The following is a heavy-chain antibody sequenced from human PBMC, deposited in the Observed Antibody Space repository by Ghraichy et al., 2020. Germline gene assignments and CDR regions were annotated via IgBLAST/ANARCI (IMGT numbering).Heavy chain of an antibody. CDR2: INHSGST. J-gene: IGHJ6*02. CDR1: GGSFSGYY. Sequence: TLSLTCAVYGGSFSGYYWSWIRQPPGKGLEWIGEINHSGSTNYNPSLKSRVTISVDTSKNQFSLKLSSVTAADTAVYYCARGLSTVISYYYYGMDVWGPGTTVTVSS. D-gene: IGHD4-17*01. CDR3: ARGLSTVISYYYYGMDV. V-gene: IGHV4-34*01.